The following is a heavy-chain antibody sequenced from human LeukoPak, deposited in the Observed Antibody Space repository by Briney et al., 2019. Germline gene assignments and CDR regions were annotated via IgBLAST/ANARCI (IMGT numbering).Heavy chain of an antibody. J-gene: IGHJ4*02. Sequence: PGGSLRLSCAASGFTFSSYAMSWVRQAPGKGLVWVSRINSDGSSTSYADSVKGRFTISRDNAKNTLYLQMNSLRAEDTAVYYCASGRYITIFGVVPWYFDYWGQGTLVTVSS. V-gene: IGHV3-74*01. CDR3: ASGRYITIFGVVPWYFDY. CDR2: INSDGSST. CDR1: GFTFSSYA. D-gene: IGHD3-3*01.